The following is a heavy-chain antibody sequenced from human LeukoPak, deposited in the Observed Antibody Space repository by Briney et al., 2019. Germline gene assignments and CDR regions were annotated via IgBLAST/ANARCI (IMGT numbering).Heavy chain of an antibody. V-gene: IGHV1-18*01. Sequence: ASVKVSCKASGYTFTTYGITWVRQAPGQGPEWMGWSSAYNGNTNYAQKFQGRVTMTTDTSTSTAYMELRSLRSDDTAVYYCAREKNYGFDYWGQGTLVTVSS. D-gene: IGHD3-10*01. CDR3: AREKNYGFDY. J-gene: IGHJ4*02. CDR2: SSAYNGNT. CDR1: GYTFTTYG.